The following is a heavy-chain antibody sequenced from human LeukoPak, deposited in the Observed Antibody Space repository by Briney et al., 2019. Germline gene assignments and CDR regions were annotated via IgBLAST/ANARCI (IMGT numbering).Heavy chain of an antibody. CDR2: FDPGDGKP. CDR3: ATGYVVAAGLMAV. D-gene: IGHD6-13*01. J-gene: IGHJ6*02. Sequence: GGSVRVSCKVSGFTLTELSMFWVRQAPGKGLEWMGSFDPGDGKPHYAHNFQGRFTITEDTSTDTAYMELSSLRSDDTAVYYCATGYVVAAGLMAVWGQGPTVTVSS. V-gene: IGHV1-24*01. CDR1: GFTLTELS.